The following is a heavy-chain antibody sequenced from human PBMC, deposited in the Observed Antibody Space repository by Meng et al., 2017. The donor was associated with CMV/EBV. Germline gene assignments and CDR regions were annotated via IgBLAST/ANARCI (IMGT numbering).Heavy chain of an antibody. CDR1: GYSISSGYY. D-gene: IGHD6-13*01. V-gene: IGHV4-38-2*02. Sequence: SETLSLTCTVSGYSISSGYYWGWIRQPPGKGLEWIGSIYYSGSTYYNPSLKSRVTISVDTSKNQFSLKLSSVTAADTAVYYCARHRQQLILHAFDIWGQGTMVTVSS. J-gene: IGHJ3*02. CDR3: ARHRQQLILHAFDI. CDR2: IYYSGST.